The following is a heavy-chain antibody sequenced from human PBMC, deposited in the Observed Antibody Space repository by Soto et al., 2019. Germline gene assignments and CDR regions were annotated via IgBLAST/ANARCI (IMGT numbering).Heavy chain of an antibody. CDR1: GFTFSDYY. D-gene: IGHD2-2*01. Sequence: HVQMVESGGDLVKPGGSLRLSCAVSGFTFSDYYMSWIRQAPEKGLEWVAYISSRSNYTNYADSVRGRFTISRDNVKNSLFLQMNSLRDEDTAVYYCARDGGVIIAAATGGGYGMDVWGQGTTVIVSS. J-gene: IGHJ6*02. CDR3: ARDGGVIIAAATGGGYGMDV. CDR2: ISSRSNYT. V-gene: IGHV3-11*06.